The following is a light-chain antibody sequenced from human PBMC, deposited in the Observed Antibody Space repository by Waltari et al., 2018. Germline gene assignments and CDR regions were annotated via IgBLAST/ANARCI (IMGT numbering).Light chain of an antibody. V-gene: IGLV8-61*01. CDR1: SGSVSASFY. Sequence: QTVVTQEPSVSVSPGGTVTLTSALSSGSVSASFYPSWYQQTPGQAPRTLIYSTNTRLFGVPNRFSGSILGNKAALTIAGAQADDEADYYCVLYMDSGVWVFGGGTKLTVL. CDR2: STN. J-gene: IGLJ3*02. CDR3: VLYMDSGVWV.